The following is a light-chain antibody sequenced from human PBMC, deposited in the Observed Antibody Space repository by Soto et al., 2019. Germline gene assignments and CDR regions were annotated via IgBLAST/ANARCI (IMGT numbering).Light chain of an antibody. Sequence: DIQMTQSTSTLSASVGDRFAVTCQASDDVKNYLNWYQQKSVEAPKLLIYDSSDLETGVPCRFSGSGSGTDLTFTIIILPPDDIATYYSPQHDNLPLTVGGGT. CDR3: PQHDNLPLT. J-gene: IGKJ4*01. CDR2: DSS. CDR1: DDVKNY. V-gene: IGKV1-33*01.